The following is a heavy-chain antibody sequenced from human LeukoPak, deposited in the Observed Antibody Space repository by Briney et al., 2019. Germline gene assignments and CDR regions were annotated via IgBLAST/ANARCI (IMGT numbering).Heavy chain of an antibody. D-gene: IGHD6-13*01. J-gene: IGHJ4*02. CDR3: ALGRAAAVY. CDR1: GYSISSGYY. V-gene: IGHV4-38-2*02. CDR2: IYHSGST. Sequence: PSETLSLTCTVSGYSISSGYYWGWIRQPPGKGLEWIGSIYHSGSTYYNPSLKSRVTISVDTSKNQFSLKLSSVTAADTAVYYCALGRAAAVYWGQGTLVTVSS.